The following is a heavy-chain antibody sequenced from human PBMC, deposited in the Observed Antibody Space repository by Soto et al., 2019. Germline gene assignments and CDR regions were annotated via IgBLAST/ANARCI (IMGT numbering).Heavy chain of an antibody. CDR1: GFTFSSYA. V-gene: IGHV3-30-3*01. CDR3: ARGEYSSSWYTPLDY. CDR2: ISYDGSNK. J-gene: IGHJ4*02. D-gene: IGHD6-13*01. Sequence: GSLRLSCAASGFTFSSYAMHWVRQAPGKGLEWVAVISYDGSNKYYADSVKGRFTISRDNSKNTLYLQMNSLRAEDTAVYYCARGEYSSSWYTPLDYWGQGTLVTVSS.